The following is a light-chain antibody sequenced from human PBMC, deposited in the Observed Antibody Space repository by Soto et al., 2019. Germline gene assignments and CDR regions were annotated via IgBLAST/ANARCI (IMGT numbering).Light chain of an antibody. V-gene: IGLV2-14*01. Sequence: QPASVSGSPGQSITISCTGTSSDVGGYNYVSWYQQHPGKAPKLMIYDVSNRPSGVSNRFSGSKSGNMASLTISGLQAEDEADYYCSSYTSSSTLLYVFGTGTKLTVL. CDR1: SSDVGGYNY. J-gene: IGLJ1*01. CDR3: SSYTSSSTLLYV. CDR2: DVS.